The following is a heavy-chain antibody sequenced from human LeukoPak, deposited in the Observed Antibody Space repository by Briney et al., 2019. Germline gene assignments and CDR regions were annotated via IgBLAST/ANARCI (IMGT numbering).Heavy chain of an antibody. CDR2: THYDGSNK. Sequence: GGSLRLSCAASGFTFSNYVMHWVRRAPGNGLEWVAATHYDGSNKYSDSVKGRFIISRDNSKNTLDLQMNSLRVEDSAVCSCAKGGGSKIKDAFDVWGQGTLVAVSA. CDR3: AKGGGSKIKDAFDV. J-gene: IGHJ3*01. CDR1: GFTFSNYV. V-gene: IGHV3-30*02. D-gene: IGHD5-12*01.